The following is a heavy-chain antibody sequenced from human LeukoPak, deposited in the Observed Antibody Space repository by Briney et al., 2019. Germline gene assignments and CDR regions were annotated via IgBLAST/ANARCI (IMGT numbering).Heavy chain of an antibody. CDR1: GFTFSRSG. D-gene: IGHD3-10*01. CDR3: AKDSKGSGTYYDRYFDY. V-gene: IGHV3-30*18. CDR2: ISYDERDE. J-gene: IGHJ4*02. Sequence: HSGGSLRLSCAASGFTFSRSGIHWVRQAPGRGLEWVAVISYDERDEYYADSVKGRFTISRDNSKNTLYLQMNSLRAEDTAVYYCAKDSKGSGTYYDRYFDYWGQETLVTVSS.